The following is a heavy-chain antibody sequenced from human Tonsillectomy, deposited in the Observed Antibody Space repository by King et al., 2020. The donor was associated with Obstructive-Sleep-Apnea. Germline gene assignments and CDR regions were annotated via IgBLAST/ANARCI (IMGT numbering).Heavy chain of an antibody. CDR2: IRFDGSNK. Sequence: VQLVESGGGVVQPGRSLRLSCAASGFTFSSYGMHWVRQAPGKGLEWAASIRFDGSNKYYADSVKGRFTISRDNSKNTLYLQMKSLRAEDTAVYYCAKVGHVGFIYDLAADYWGQGTLVTVSS. CDR3: AKVGHVGFIYDLAADY. J-gene: IGHJ4*02. V-gene: IGHV3-30*02. D-gene: IGHD5-18*01. CDR1: GFTFSSYG.